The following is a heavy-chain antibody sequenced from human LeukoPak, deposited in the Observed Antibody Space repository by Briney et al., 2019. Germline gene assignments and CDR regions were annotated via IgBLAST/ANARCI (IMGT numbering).Heavy chain of an antibody. J-gene: IGHJ4*02. D-gene: IGHD2-15*01. CDR3: ARDLGYCSGGSCYLDY. V-gene: IGHV3-21*01. CDR2: ISSSSSYI. Sequence: GGSLGLSCAASGFTFSSYSMNWVRQAPGKGLEWVSSISSSSSYIYYADSVKGRFTISRDNAKNSLYLQMNSLRAEDTAVYYCARDLGYCSGGSCYLDYWGQGTLVTVSS. CDR1: GFTFSSYS.